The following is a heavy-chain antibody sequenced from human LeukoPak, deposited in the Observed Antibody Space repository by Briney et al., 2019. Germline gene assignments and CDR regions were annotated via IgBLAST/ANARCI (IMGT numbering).Heavy chain of an antibody. Sequence: SETLSLTCNVSGGSISSSSHYWGWIRQPPGKGLEWIGSMYYRGSTYHNPSLKSRVTISVDTSKNQFSLKLSSVTAADTAVYYCARFEQLVGIDYWGQGTLVTVSS. CDR2: MYYRGST. V-gene: IGHV4-39*07. CDR3: ARFEQLVGIDY. J-gene: IGHJ4*02. CDR1: GGSISSSSHY. D-gene: IGHD6-6*01.